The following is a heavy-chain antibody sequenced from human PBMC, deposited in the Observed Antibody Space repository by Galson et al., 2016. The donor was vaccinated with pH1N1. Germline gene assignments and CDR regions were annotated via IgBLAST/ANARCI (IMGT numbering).Heavy chain of an antibody. V-gene: IGHV3-15*07. J-gene: IGHJ5*01. Sequence: SLRLSCAASGFTFSNVWMNWVRQAPGKGLEWVGRIKSRTDGGTTDYAAPVKARFTISRDDSKNTLYLQMNSLKTEDTGVYYCTIDEEFSDLWDSWGQGTLVTVSS. D-gene: IGHD3-10*01. CDR1: GFTFSNVW. CDR3: TIDEEFSDLWDS. CDR2: IKSRTDGGTT.